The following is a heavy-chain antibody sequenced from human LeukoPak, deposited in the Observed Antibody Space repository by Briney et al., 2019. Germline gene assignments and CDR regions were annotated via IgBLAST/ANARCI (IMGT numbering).Heavy chain of an antibody. V-gene: IGHV3-33*01. J-gene: IGHJ6*02. CDR2: IWYDGSNK. Sequence: GGSLRLSCAVSGFTFSSYGMHWVRQAPGKGLEWVAVIWYDGSNKYYTDSVKGRFTISRDNSKNTLYLQMNSLRAEDTAVYYCARVAESSGLSGMDVWGQGTTVTVSS. CDR3: ARVAESSGLSGMDV. D-gene: IGHD6-19*01. CDR1: GFTFSSYG.